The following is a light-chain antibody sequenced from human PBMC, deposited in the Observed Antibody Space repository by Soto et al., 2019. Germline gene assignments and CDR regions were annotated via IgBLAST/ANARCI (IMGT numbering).Light chain of an antibody. CDR2: GAS. CDR3: QHYGSSAHT. V-gene: IGKV3-20*01. Sequence: EIVLTQSPGTLSLSPGERATLSCRASQSVSSSYLAWYQHKPGQAPRLLIYGASSRATGIPDRFSGSGSGTDFTLTISRLEPEAFAVYYCQHYGSSAHTFGQGKKLEIK. CDR1: QSVSSSY. J-gene: IGKJ2*01.